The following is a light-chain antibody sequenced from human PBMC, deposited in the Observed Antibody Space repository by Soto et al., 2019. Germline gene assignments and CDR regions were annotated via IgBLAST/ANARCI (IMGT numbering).Light chain of an antibody. J-gene: IGKJ2*02. CDR2: GAS. CDR1: QSVSSN. CDR3: QQYNNWPRT. V-gene: IGKV3-15*01. Sequence: EIVRTQSPATLSVSPGERATLSGRASQSVSSNLAWSQQNPGQAPSLLIYGASTRATGIPARFSGSGSGTEFTLTISSLQSEDFAVYHCQQYNNWPRTFGQGTKLEIK.